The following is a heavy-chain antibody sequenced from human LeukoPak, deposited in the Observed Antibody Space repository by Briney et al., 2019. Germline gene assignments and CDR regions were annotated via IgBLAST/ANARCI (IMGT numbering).Heavy chain of an antibody. CDR3: AKVSSSGGYYYYYMDV. CDR1: GFTFSSYG. V-gene: IGHV3-23*01. CDR2: ISGSGGST. Sequence: PGGSLRLSCAASGFTFSSYGMSWVRQAPGKGLEWVSAISGSGGSTYYADSVKGRFTISRDNSKNTLYLQMNSLRAEDTAVYYCAKVSSSGGYYYYYMDVWGKGTTVTISS. J-gene: IGHJ6*03. D-gene: IGHD6-13*01.